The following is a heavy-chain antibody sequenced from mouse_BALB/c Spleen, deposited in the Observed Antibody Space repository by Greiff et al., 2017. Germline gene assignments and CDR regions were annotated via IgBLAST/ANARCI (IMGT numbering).Heavy chain of an antibody. CDR2: IWSGGST. D-gene: IGHD2-10*02. CDR3: ARNSAYGSRYFDV. Sequence: VKLMESGPGLVQPSQSLSITCTVSGFSFTSYGVHWVRQSPGKGLEWLGVIWSGGSTDYNAAFISRLSISTDNSKSQVFFKMNSLQANDTAIYYCARNSAYGSRYFDVWGAGTTVTVSS. V-gene: IGHV2-2*02. J-gene: IGHJ1*01. CDR1: GFSFTSYG.